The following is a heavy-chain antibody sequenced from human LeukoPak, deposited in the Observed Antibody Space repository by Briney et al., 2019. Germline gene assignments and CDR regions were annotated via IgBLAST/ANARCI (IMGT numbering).Heavy chain of an antibody. J-gene: IGHJ4*02. D-gene: IGHD3-3*02. CDR1: GYTFSDFY. CDR3: ARVRLADERAWAY. Sequence: ASVKVSCKASGYTFSDFYIHLVRQAPGQGLEYVGWITPKSGDTYSPQRFQGRVTMTRDASISTAYMELSSLRSDDTAVYFCARVRLADERAWAYWGQGTLVTVSS. CDR2: ITPKSGDT. V-gene: IGHV1-2*02.